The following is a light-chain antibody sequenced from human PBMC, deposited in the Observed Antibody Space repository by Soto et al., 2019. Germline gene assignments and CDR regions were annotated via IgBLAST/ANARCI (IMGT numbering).Light chain of an antibody. CDR1: QGISTY. Sequence: DIQMTQSPSSVSASVGDRVTITCRARQGISTYLGWYQQKPGKAPKSLIYSAYSLQSGVPSKFSGVGSGTEITLTITDIQPDAFATYYCQQYYRYPWTFGQGTKVEI. CDR3: QQYYRYPWT. V-gene: IGKV1-16*02. CDR2: SAY. J-gene: IGKJ1*01.